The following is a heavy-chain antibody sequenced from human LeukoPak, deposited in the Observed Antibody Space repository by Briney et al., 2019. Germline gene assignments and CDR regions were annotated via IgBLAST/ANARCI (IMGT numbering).Heavy chain of an antibody. D-gene: IGHD2-21*02. CDR3: ARADVTNAFDI. J-gene: IGHJ3*02. Sequence: QAGGSLRLSCTASGFNFSYYAMPWVRQAPGKGLAWVALIWFDGSNEYYEDSVKGRFTISRDNAKNTLYLQLNSLRPEDTAVYYCARADVTNAFDIWGQGTMVTVSS. V-gene: IGHV3-33*01. CDR1: GFNFSYYA. CDR2: IWFDGSNE.